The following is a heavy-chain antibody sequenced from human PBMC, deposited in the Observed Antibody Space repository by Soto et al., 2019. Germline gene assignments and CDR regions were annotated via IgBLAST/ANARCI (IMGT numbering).Heavy chain of an antibody. Sequence: QVHLVESGGGGVQPGRSLRLSWAASGFILNEYGMQWVCHVPGKGLEWVAVIWYDGSNKYYADSVKGRFTFSRDNSKTTLCLQMHSLRVEDAAVYYCARWGCSGSNCNLSQPSFDLWGQGTIVTVSS. CDR3: ARWGCSGSNCNLSQPSFDL. J-gene: IGHJ4*02. CDR2: IWYDGSNK. V-gene: IGHV3-33*03. D-gene: IGHD2-15*01. CDR1: GFILNEYG.